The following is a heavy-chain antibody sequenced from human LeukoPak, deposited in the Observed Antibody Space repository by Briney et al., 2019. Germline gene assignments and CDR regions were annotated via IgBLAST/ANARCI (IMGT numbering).Heavy chain of an antibody. D-gene: IGHD2-2*01. CDR2: IYYTGST. J-gene: IGHJ4*02. V-gene: IGHV4-59*08. CDR3: ARHSHAYSSTSGTFEY. Sequence: PSETLSLTCTVSGASISDYYWSWIRQPPGKGLEWFGYIYYTGSTKYNPSLESRVTISIDTSKNHLYLKLSSVTAADTAMYYCARHSHAYSSTSGTFEYWGQGTLVTVSS. CDR1: GASISDYY.